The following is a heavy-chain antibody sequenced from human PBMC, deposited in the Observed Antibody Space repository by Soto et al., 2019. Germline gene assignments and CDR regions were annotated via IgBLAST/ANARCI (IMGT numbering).Heavy chain of an antibody. CDR1: GYTFTDYY. V-gene: IGHV1-8*02. CDR3: ARGRPNYGVPFDY. Sequence: ASVKVSCKASGYTFTDYYMHWVRQATGQGLEWMGWMNPNSGNTGYAQKFQGRVTMTRNTSISTAYMELSSLRSEDTAVYYCARGRPNYGVPFDYWGQGTLVTVSS. J-gene: IGHJ4*02. CDR2: MNPNSGNT. D-gene: IGHD4-17*01.